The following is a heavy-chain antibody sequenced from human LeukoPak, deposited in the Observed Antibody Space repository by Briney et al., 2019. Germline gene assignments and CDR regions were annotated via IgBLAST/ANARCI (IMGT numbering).Heavy chain of an antibody. CDR1: GFTFSSYA. J-gene: IGHJ4*02. CDR3: ARDLYYYDSSGHIFDY. Sequence: QPGGSLRLSCAASGFTFSSYAMHWVRQAPGKGLEWVAVISYDGSNKYYADSVKGRFTISRDNSKNTLYLQMNSLRAEDTAVYYCARDLYYYDSSGHIFDYWGQGTLVTVSS. V-gene: IGHV3-30-3*01. D-gene: IGHD3-22*01. CDR2: ISYDGSNK.